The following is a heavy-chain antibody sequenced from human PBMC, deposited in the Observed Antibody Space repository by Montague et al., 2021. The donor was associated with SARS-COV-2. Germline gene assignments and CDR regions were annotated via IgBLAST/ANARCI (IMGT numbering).Heavy chain of an antibody. J-gene: IGHJ4*02. Sequence: SETLSLTCTVSGGSISGSSYYWGWIRQSPGKGLEWIGSIYYSGSTYYNPSLKSRVTISVDTSKNSLYLQMNSLRAEDTAVYYCARGLPGLRARALFDYWGQGSLVTVSS. CDR1: GGSISGSSYY. V-gene: IGHV4-39*02. CDR3: ARGLPGLRARALFDY. D-gene: IGHD5-12*01. CDR2: IYYSGST.